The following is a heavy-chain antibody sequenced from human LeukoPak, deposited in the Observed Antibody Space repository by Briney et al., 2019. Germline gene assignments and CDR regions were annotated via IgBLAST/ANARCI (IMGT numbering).Heavy chain of an antibody. CDR2: ISSSGSTI. CDR1: GFTFSSYE. J-gene: IGHJ4*02. D-gene: IGHD3-9*01. Sequence: GGSLRLSCAASGFTFSSYEMNWVRQAPGKGLEWVSYISSSGSTIYYADSVKGRFTISRDNAKSSLYLQMNSLRAEDTAVYYCARAMYYDILTGYYNPFDYWGQGTLVTVSS. V-gene: IGHV3-48*03. CDR3: ARAMYYDILTGYYNPFDY.